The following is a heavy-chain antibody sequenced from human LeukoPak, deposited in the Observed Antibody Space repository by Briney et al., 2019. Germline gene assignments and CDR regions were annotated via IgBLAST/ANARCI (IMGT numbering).Heavy chain of an antibody. V-gene: IGHV4-34*01. D-gene: IGHD3-10*01. Sequence: SETLSLTCAVYGGSFSGSYWGWIRQPPGNGLEWIREINHSGSTHYKTSLNSRVTLSVNTSKNQYSLKLSSVTAADTAVYYCARGLSKLLWFGELSNYFDYWGQGTLVTVSS. CDR2: INHSGST. J-gene: IGHJ4*02. CDR3: ARGLSKLLWFGELSNYFDY. CDR1: GGSFSGSY.